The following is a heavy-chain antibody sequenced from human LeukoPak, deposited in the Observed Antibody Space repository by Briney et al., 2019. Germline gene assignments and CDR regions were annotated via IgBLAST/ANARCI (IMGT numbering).Heavy chain of an antibody. Sequence: GGSLRLSCAASGFTFSSYWMSWVRQAPGKGLEWVANIKQDGSEKYYVDSVKGRFTISRDNAKNSLYLQMNSLRAEDTAVYYCAREGWGYCSSTSCRSRYYYMDVWGKGTTVTVSS. V-gene: IGHV3-7*01. CDR3: AREGWGYCSSTSCRSRYYYMDV. CDR1: GFTFSSYW. J-gene: IGHJ6*03. CDR2: IKQDGSEK. D-gene: IGHD2-2*01.